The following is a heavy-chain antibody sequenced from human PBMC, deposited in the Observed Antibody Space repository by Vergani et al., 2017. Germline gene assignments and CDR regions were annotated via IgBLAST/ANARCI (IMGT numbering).Heavy chain of an antibody. Sequence: QVHLVESGGGVVQPGRSLTLSCVASGYSFRGHGMHWVRQAPGKGLEWVAMISYDGDRRDYGDFAKGRFTISRDNSKNMLYLRMNSLRAEDTAVYYCARLSYETTPYLQGGYDCWGQGTLVSVSS. CDR2: ISYDGDRR. D-gene: IGHD4-17*01. CDR1: GYSFRGHG. V-gene: IGHV3-30*03. J-gene: IGHJ4*02. CDR3: ARLSYETTPYLQGGYDC.